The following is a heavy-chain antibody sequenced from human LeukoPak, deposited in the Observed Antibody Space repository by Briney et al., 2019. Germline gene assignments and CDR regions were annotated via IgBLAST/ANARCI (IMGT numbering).Heavy chain of an antibody. Sequence: GGSLRLSCAASGFTLSSYWMHWVRQAPGKGLVWVSRIKSDGRTNYADSVKGRFTISRDNAKNTVSLQMNSPRAEGTGVYYCARAPSEIGGYYPEYFRHWGQGTLVIVSS. CDR2: IKSDGRT. J-gene: IGHJ1*01. V-gene: IGHV3-74*01. CDR1: GFTLSSYW. CDR3: ARAPSEIGGYYPEYFRH. D-gene: IGHD3-22*01.